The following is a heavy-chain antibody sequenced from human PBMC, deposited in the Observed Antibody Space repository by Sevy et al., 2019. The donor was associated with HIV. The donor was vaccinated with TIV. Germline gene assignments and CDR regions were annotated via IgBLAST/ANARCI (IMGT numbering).Heavy chain of an antibody. J-gene: IGHJ4*02. V-gene: IGHV3-9*01. CDR2: ISWNSGSI. Sequence: LKISCAASGFTFDDYAMHWVRQAPGKGLEWVSGISWNSGSIGYADSVKGRFTISRDNAKNSLYLQMNSLRAEDTALYYCAKDIDRFWSGSSFFDYWGQGTLVTVSS. D-gene: IGHD3-3*01. CDR1: GFTFDDYA. CDR3: AKDIDRFWSGSSFFDY.